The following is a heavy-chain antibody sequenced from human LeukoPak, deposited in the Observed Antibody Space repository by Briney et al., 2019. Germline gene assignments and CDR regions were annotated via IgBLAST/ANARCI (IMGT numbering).Heavy chain of an antibody. CDR3: ARVRRSLTMVRGVTNTKYNWFGP. J-gene: IGHJ5*02. D-gene: IGHD3-10*01. CDR2: ISAYNGNT. CDR1: GYTFTSYG. V-gene: IGHV1-18*01. Sequence: ASVKVSCKASGYTFTSYGISWVRQAPGQGLEWMGWISAYNGNTNYAQKFQGRVTITADKSTSTAYMELSSLRSEDAAVYYCARVRRSLTMVRGVTNTKYNWFGPWGQGTMVTVS.